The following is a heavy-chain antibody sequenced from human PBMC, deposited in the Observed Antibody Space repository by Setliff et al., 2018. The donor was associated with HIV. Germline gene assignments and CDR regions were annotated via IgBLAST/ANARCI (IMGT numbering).Heavy chain of an antibody. CDR2: ISAYNGNT. CDR1: GYTFTHYA. D-gene: IGHD2-15*01. J-gene: IGHJ3*02. Sequence: GASVKVSCKASGYTFTHYAISWVRQAPGQGLEYLGWISAYNGNTNYAQKVQGRITMTTDASTSTVDMESRSLTSDDTAVYYCARLASGGWPLEVFDIWGQGTMVTVSS. V-gene: IGHV1-18*01. CDR3: ARLASGGWPLEVFDI.